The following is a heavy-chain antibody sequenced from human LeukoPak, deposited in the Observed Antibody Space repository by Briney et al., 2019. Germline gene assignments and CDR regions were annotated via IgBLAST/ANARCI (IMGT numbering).Heavy chain of an antibody. CDR3: ARAPRFTYYDFWSGYSDPYYYYGMDV. Sequence: ASVKVSCKASGYTFTSYDINWVRQATGQGLEWMGWMNPNSSNTGYAQKFQGRVTMTRNTSISTAYMELSSLRSEDTAVYYCARAPRFTYYDFWSGYSDPYYYYGMDVWGQGTTVTVSS. D-gene: IGHD3-3*01. V-gene: IGHV1-8*01. CDR2: MNPNSSNT. CDR1: GYTFTSYD. J-gene: IGHJ6*02.